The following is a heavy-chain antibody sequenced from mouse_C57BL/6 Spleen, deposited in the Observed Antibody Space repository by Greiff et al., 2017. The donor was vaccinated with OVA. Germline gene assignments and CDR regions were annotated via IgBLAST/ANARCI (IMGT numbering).Heavy chain of an antibody. D-gene: IGHD4-1*02. CDR3: ARLPNWDVDY. J-gene: IGHJ2*01. CDR2: INPNNGGT. CDR1: GYTFTDYY. V-gene: IGHV1-26*01. Sequence: EVKLQQSGPELVKPGASVKISCKASGYTFTDYYMNWVKQSHGKSLEWIGDINPNNGGTSYNQKFKGKATLTVDKSSSTAYMELRSLTSEDSAVYYCARLPNWDVDYWGQGTTLTVSS.